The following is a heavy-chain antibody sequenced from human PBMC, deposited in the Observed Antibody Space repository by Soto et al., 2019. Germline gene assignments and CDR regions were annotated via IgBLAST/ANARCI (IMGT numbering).Heavy chain of an antibody. Sequence: QVQLQESGPGLVKPSETLSLTCTVSGGSISSYNWSWIRLPPGKGLEWIGYMYYSGSTNYNPALRMRITISVDTSKSQFSLKLSSVTAADTAVYYCARGGYTSIDDWGQGTLVSVSS. J-gene: IGHJ4*02. V-gene: IGHV4-59*01. CDR3: ARGGYTSIDD. CDR1: GGSISSYN. CDR2: MYYSGST. D-gene: IGHD5-12*01.